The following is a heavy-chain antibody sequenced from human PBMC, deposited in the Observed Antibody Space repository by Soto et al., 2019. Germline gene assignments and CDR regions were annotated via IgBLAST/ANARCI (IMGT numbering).Heavy chain of an antibody. Sequence: EVQLVESGGGLVKPGGSLRRSCAASGFTFSNAWMNWVRQAPGKGLEWVGRIKSKTDGGTTDYAAPVKGRFTISRDDPNNALYLQMNSLKSEDTAVYYCTADLLRWFGELLTNDYWGQVTLVTVSS. CDR1: GFTFSNAW. J-gene: IGHJ4*02. V-gene: IGHV3-15*07. D-gene: IGHD3-10*01. CDR2: IKSKTDGGTT. CDR3: TADLLRWFGELLTNDY.